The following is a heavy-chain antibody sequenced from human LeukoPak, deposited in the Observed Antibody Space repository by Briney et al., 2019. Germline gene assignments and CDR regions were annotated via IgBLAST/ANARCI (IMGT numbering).Heavy chain of an antibody. J-gene: IGHJ6*03. V-gene: IGHV3-73*01. CDR1: GFTFSGSA. CDR3: AKGSDYDPPYYYYYMDV. Sequence: PGGSLRLSCAASGFTFSGSAMHWVRQASGKGLEWVGRIRSKANSYATAYAASVKGRFTISRDDSKNTAYLQMNSLRAEDTAVYYCAKGSDYDPPYYYYYMDVWGKGTTVTISS. CDR2: IRSKANSYAT. D-gene: IGHD5-12*01.